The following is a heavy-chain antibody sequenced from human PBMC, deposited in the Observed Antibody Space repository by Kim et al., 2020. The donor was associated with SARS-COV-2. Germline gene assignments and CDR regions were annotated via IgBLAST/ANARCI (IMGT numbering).Heavy chain of an antibody. CDR3: ARVPSMVRGVIMNDAFDI. V-gene: IGHV1-3*01. Sequence: QGRVTITRDTSASTAYMELSSLRSEDTAVYYCARVPSMVRGVIMNDAFDIWGQGTMVTVSS. D-gene: IGHD3-10*01. J-gene: IGHJ3*02.